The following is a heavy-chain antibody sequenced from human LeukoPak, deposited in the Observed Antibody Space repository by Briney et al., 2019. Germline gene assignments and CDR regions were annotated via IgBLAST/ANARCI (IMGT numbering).Heavy chain of an antibody. CDR2: MNPNSGKK. CDR3: RRGSSGRLDN. CDR1: GFTFIHYD. Sequence: ASVKVSCLASGFTFIHYDINWVRQATGQGLEWMGWMNPNSGKKCYGQRFEGRITLTRDISKHTSYMELSHLASGDTAFYYCRRGSSGRLDNWGQGTLVTVSA. D-gene: IGHD6-19*01. J-gene: IGHJ4*02. V-gene: IGHV1-8*01.